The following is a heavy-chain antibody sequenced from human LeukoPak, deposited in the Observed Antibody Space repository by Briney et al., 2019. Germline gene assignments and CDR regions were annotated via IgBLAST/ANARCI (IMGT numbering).Heavy chain of an antibody. Sequence: GGSLRLSCAASGFSFSDYYMTWIRQAPGRGLECVSYISTSSSDTNYADSVKGRFTISRDNSKNTLYLQMNTLRAEDTAVYYCAKDVSWNWFDPWGQGTLVTVSS. V-gene: IGHV3-11*06. CDR1: GFSFSDYY. CDR3: AKDVSWNWFDP. CDR2: ISTSSSDT. D-gene: IGHD2-15*01. J-gene: IGHJ5*02.